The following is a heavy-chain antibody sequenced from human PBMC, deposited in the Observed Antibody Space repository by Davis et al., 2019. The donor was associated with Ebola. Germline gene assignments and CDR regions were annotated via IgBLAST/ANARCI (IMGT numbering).Heavy chain of an antibody. J-gene: IGHJ5*02. Sequence: PGGSLRLSCAASGFTFSSYWMHWVRQAPGRGLEWISVIYSGGSTYYANSVKGRFTISRDNSKNTLYLQMNSLRAEDTAVYYCARSINWNTLSWFDPWGQGTLVTVSS. CDR3: ARSINWNTLSWFDP. V-gene: IGHV3-53*01. CDR1: GFTFSSYW. CDR2: IYSGGST. D-gene: IGHD1-1*01.